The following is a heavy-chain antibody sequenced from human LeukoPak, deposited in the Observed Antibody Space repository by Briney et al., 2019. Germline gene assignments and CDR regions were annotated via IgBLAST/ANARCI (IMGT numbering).Heavy chain of an antibody. CDR2: ISGTGNSP. V-gene: IGHV3-23*01. CDR3: AKIVAISGRPREGFDY. Sequence: PGGSLRLSCVASGFPYRNYWMSWVRPAPGKGLGWVSAISGTGNSPYYGDSVKGRFTISRDNSKNTLYLQMNSLRAEDTAVYYCAKIVAISGRPREGFDYWGQGTLVTVSS. J-gene: IGHJ4*02. D-gene: IGHD1-26*01. CDR1: GFPYRNYW.